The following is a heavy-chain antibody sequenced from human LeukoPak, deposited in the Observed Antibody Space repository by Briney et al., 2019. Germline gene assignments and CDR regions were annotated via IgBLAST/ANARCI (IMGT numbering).Heavy chain of an antibody. CDR1: GLTFSSYW. V-gene: IGHV3-7*01. D-gene: IGHD5-18*01. J-gene: IGHJ4*02. CDR2: IQQDGSEK. Sequence: PGGSLRLSCAASGLTFSSYWMSWVRQAPGKGLEWVANIQQDGSEKYYVDSVKGRFTISRDNAKNSLYLQMNSLRTEDTAVYYCAKFGRVYVDAATIDYWGQGTLVTVSS. CDR3: AKFGRVYVDAATIDY.